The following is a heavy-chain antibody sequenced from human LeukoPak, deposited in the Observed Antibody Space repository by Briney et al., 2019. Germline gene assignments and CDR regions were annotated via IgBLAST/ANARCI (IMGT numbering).Heavy chain of an antibody. Sequence: PSETLSLACVVSGDSITRSAYYWSWIRQPAGKGLEWIGHVYTYGTTKYKPSLKSRLTISIDRSKNQFSLRLNSVTAADTGVYFCARAIICGPDSVIGSVLDKWGQGTLVAVSS. CDR3: ARAIICGPDSVIGSVLDK. D-gene: IGHD2-21*01. V-gene: IGHV4-61*09. CDR2: VYTYGTT. J-gene: IGHJ4*02. CDR1: GDSITRSAYY.